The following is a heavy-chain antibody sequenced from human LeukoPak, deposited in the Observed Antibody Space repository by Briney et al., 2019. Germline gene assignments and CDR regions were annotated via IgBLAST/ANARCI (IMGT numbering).Heavy chain of an antibody. Sequence: GGSLRLSCAASGLTLSNAWMTWVRQAPGKGLEWVARIKSKTDGGIKDYAAPMKGTFTISRDDSENTVYLQMNSLKIEDTAVYYCATGRSGYFDSWGQGTLVFVSS. J-gene: IGHJ4*02. V-gene: IGHV3-15*01. CDR1: GLTLSNAW. CDR2: IKSKTDGGIK. CDR3: ATGRSGYFDS.